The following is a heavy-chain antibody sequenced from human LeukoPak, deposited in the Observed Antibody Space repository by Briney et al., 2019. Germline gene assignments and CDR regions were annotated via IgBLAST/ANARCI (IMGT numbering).Heavy chain of an antibody. CDR2: ISSSSSTI. Sequence: GGSLRLSCAASGFTFSSYSMNWVRQAPGKGLEWVSYISSSSSTIYYADSVKGRFTISRDNAKNSLYLQMNSLRAEGTAVYYCAGSSGSYYVTAFDPWGQGTLVTVSS. CDR1: GFTFSSYS. D-gene: IGHD1-26*01. J-gene: IGHJ5*02. CDR3: AGSSGSYYVTAFDP. V-gene: IGHV3-48*04.